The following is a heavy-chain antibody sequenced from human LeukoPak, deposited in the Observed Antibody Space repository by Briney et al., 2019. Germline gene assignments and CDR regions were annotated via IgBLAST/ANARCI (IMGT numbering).Heavy chain of an antibody. J-gene: IGHJ4*02. V-gene: IGHV3-30*02. Sequence: PGGSLRPSCAASGFTFSSYGMHWVRQAPGKGLEWVAFIRYDGSNKYYADSVKGRFTISRDNSKNTLYLQMNSLRAEDTAVYYCAKIIVVVPAATDFFDYWGQGTLVTVSS. CDR1: GFTFSSYG. CDR3: AKIIVVVPAATDFFDY. CDR2: IRYDGSNK. D-gene: IGHD2-2*01.